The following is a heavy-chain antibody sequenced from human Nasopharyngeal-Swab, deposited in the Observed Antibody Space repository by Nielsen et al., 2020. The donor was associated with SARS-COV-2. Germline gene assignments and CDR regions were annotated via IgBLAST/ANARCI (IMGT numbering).Heavy chain of an antibody. D-gene: IGHD3-10*01. CDR1: GFTFSSYG. CDR2: IWYDGSNK. V-gene: IGHV3-33*01. J-gene: IGHJ4*02. CDR3: ARDIGAWFRELRY. Sequence: LSLTCAASGFTFSSYGMHWVRQAPGKGLEWVAVIWYDGSNKYYADSVKGRFTISRDNSKNTLYLQMNSLRAEDTAVYYCARDIGAWFRELRYWGQGTLVTVSS.